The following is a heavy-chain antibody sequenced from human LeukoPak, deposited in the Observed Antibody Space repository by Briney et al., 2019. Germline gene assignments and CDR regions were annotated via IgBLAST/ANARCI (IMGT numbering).Heavy chain of an antibody. CDR3: ARDLSESGGFSPMDV. CDR2: INPSGGST. Sequence: ASVKVSCKASGYTFTSYYMHWVRQAPGQGLEWMGIINPSGGSTSYAQKFQGRVTMTRDTSTSTVYMELSSLRSEDTAVYYCARDLSESGGFSPMDVWGQGTTVTVSS. J-gene: IGHJ6*02. CDR1: GYTFTSYY. V-gene: IGHV1-46*01. D-gene: IGHD2-15*01.